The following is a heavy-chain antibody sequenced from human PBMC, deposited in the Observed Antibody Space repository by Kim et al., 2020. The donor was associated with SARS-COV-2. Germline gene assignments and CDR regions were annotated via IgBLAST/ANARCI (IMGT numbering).Heavy chain of an antibody. CDR2: ISAYNGNT. CDR1: GYTFTSYG. Sequence: ASVKVSCKASGYTFTSYGISWVRQAPGQGLEWMGWISAYNGNTNYAQKLQGRVTMTTDTSTSTAYMELRSLRSDDTAVYYCARSNYYDSSGYYYVPDYWGQGTLVTVSS. J-gene: IGHJ4*02. D-gene: IGHD3-22*01. V-gene: IGHV1-18*01. CDR3: ARSNYYDSSGYYYVPDY.